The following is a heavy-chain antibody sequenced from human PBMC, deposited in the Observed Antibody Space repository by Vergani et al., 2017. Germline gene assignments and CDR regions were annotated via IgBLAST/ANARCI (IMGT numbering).Heavy chain of an antibody. Sequence: QVQLVESGGGVVQPGRSLRLSCAASGFTFSSYGMHWVRQAPGKGLEWVAVISYDGSNKYYADSVKGRFTISRDNSKNTLYLQMNSLRAEDTAVYYCAKDLMTTVTTWGQYYYYYYMDVWGKGTTVTVSS. D-gene: IGHD4-17*01. V-gene: IGHV3-30*18. J-gene: IGHJ6*03. CDR1: GFTFSSYG. CDR2: ISYDGSNK. CDR3: AKDLMTTVTTWGQYYYYYYMDV.